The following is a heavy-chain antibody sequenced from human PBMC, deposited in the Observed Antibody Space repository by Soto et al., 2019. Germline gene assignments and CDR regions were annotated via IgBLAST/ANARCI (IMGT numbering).Heavy chain of an antibody. V-gene: IGHV2-5*02. Sequence: ESGPTLVNPTQTLTLTCTFSGFSLSTTRVAVGWIRQPPGKALEWLALIYWDDDKRYSPFLKSRLTITKDTSKNQVVLTMTNMDPVDTATYYCSHIVVAGLGYYFDNWGQGSQVTVSS. CDR2: IYWDDDK. CDR1: GFSLSTTRVA. CDR3: SHIVVAGLGYYFDN. D-gene: IGHD6-19*01. J-gene: IGHJ4*02.